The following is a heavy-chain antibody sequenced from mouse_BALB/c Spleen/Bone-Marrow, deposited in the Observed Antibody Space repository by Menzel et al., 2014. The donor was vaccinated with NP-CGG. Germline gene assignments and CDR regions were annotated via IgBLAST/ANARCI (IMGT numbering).Heavy chain of an antibody. CDR1: GFNIKDTY. Sequence: EVQLQQSGAELVKPGASVKLSCTASGFNIKDTYMHWVKQRPEQGLEWIGRIDPANGNTKYDPKFQGKATVTADTSSNTAYLQLSSLTSEDTAVYYCARWEYYAMDYWGQGTSVTVSS. V-gene: IGHV14-3*02. CDR2: IDPANGNT. J-gene: IGHJ4*01. D-gene: IGHD4-1*01. CDR3: ARWEYYAMDY.